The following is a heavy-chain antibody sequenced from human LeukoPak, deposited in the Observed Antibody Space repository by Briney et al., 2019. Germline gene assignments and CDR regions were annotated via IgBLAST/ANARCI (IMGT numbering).Heavy chain of an antibody. J-gene: IGHJ3*02. CDR2: INHSGST. CDR1: GGSFSGYY. D-gene: IGHD2-15*01. CDR3: ARGYCSGGSCYHFDAFDI. Sequence: PSETLSLTCAVYGGSFSGYYWSWIRQPPGKGLEWIGEINHSGSTNYNPSLKSRVTISVDTSKNQFSLKLSPVTAADTAVYYCARGYCSGGSCYHFDAFDIWGQGTMVTVSS. V-gene: IGHV4-34*01.